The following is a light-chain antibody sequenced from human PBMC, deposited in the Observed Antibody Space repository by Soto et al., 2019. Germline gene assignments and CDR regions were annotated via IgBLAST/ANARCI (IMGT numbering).Light chain of an antibody. V-gene: IGKV3-20*01. CDR3: QQYGSSPPYT. Sequence: EIVLTQSPDTLSLSPGERATLSCRASRRIASSYLAWYQQKPGQAPRLLIYAASTRATGIPDRFSGSGSATDFTLTISTLEPEDFAIYYCQQYGSSPPYTFGQGTKLEIK. CDR1: RRIASSY. J-gene: IGKJ2*01. CDR2: AAS.